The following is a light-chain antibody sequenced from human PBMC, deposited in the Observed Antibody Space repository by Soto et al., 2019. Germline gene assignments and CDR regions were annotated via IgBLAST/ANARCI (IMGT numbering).Light chain of an antibody. V-gene: IGKV1-27*01. CDR3: QKYNSAFALT. CDR2: AAS. CDR1: QGISNY. J-gene: IGKJ4*01. Sequence: DIQMTQSPSSLSASVGDRVTITCRASQGISNYLAWYQQKPGNAPKLLIYAASTLQSRGPVRVSCQGTGTNFPPTLHSLPPGEVATYYCQKYNSAFALTFGGGTKVDNK.